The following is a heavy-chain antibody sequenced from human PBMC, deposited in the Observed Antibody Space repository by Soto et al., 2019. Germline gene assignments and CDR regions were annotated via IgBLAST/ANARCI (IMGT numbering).Heavy chain of an antibody. J-gene: IGHJ4*02. V-gene: IGHV1-8*01. Sequence: QVQLVQSGAEVKKPGASVKVSCKASGYTFTSYGINWVRQATGQGLEWMGWMNPNSGNTGYAQKFQGRVTMTRNTSISTAYMELSSLRSEDTAVYYCASGFWGCSSTSCPDYFDYWGQGTLVTVSS. CDR2: MNPNSGNT. CDR1: GYTFTSYG. D-gene: IGHD2-2*01. CDR3: ASGFWGCSSTSCPDYFDY.